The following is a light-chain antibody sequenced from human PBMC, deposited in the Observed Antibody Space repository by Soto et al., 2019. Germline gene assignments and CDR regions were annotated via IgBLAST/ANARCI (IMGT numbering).Light chain of an antibody. J-gene: IGKJ1*01. CDR1: QSVSSNY. Sequence: EIALTQSPGTLSLSPGERATLSCRASQSVSSNYLAWYQLKPGQAPRLLMYGASSRATGIPDRIGGRGSGRDFTLTISRLEPEDFAVYYCHRYGRSPAPFGQGTEVEIK. CDR3: HRYGRSPAP. CDR2: GAS. V-gene: IGKV3-20*01.